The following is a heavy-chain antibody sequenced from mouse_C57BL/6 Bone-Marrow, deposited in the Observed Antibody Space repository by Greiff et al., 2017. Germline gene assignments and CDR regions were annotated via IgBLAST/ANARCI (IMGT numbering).Heavy chain of an antibody. CDR3: ARRTYYSKRGFAY. V-gene: IGHV1-85*01. CDR1: GYTFTSYD. CDR2: IYPRDGST. J-gene: IGHJ3*01. Sequence: VHLVESGPELVKPGASVKLSCKASGYTFTSYDINWVKQRPGQGLEWIGWIYPRDGSTKYNEKFKGKATLTVDTSSSTAYMELHSLTSEDSAVYFCARRTYYSKRGFAYWGQGTLVTVSA. D-gene: IGHD2-5*01.